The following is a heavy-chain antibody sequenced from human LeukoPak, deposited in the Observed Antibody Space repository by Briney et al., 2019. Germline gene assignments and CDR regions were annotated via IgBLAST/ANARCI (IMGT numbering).Heavy chain of an antibody. J-gene: IGHJ3*02. CDR2: ISSSSSYI. CDR3: ARDFYVWGSYWPKLNAFDI. Sequence: SGGSLRLSCAASGFTFSSYSMNWVRQAPGKGLEWVSSISSSSSYIYYAGSVKGRFTISRDNAKNSLYLQMNSLRAEDTAVYYCARDFYVWGSYWPKLNAFDIWGQGTMVTVSS. D-gene: IGHD3-16*01. CDR1: GFTFSSYS. V-gene: IGHV3-21*01.